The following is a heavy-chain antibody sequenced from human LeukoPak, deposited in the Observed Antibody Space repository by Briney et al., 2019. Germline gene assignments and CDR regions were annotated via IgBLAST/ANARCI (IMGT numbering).Heavy chain of an antibody. D-gene: IGHD4-17*01. Sequence: PGGSLRLSCAASGSTVSNNFMTWVRQPPGKGLEWVSIIYSGGSTYYADSVRGRFTISRDDSRNTLYLQMSSLRAEDTAVYYCARAVSNDYAAYWGQGTLVTVSS. J-gene: IGHJ4*02. V-gene: IGHV3-53*03. CDR1: GSTVSNNF. CDR2: IYSGGST. CDR3: ARAVSNDYAAY.